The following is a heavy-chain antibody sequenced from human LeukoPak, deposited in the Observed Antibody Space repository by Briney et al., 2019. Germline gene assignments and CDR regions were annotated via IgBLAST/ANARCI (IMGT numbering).Heavy chain of an antibody. CDR1: GFSFNDHA. CDR3: ARVGGVAAADGPFDY. V-gene: IGHV3-23*01. Sequence: GGSLRLSCAASGFSFNDHAMTWVRRAPGKGLEWVSALSGSGGSTYYADSVRGRFTISRDNSKNILYLQMNSLRTEDTAIYYCARVGGVAAADGPFDYWGHGTLVTVSS. D-gene: IGHD6-13*01. J-gene: IGHJ4*01. CDR2: LSGSGGST.